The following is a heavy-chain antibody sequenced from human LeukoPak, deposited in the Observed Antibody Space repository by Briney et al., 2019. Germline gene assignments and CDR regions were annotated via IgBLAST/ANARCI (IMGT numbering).Heavy chain of an antibody. CDR1: GYSITSTYW. Sequence: PSETLSLTCAVSGYSITSTYWWGWIRQTPGRGLEWIGSLRHSGSTSYSPSLKSRVTISVDTSKNQFSLRLSSVTAADTAVYYCARVGGDDSTGHYSVDYWGQGTPVTVSS. CDR2: LRHSGST. V-gene: IGHV4-38-2*01. J-gene: IGHJ4*02. D-gene: IGHD3-22*01. CDR3: ARVGGDDSTGHYSVDY.